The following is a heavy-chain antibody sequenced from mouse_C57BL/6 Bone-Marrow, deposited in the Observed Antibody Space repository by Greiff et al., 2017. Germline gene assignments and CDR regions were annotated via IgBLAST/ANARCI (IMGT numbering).Heavy chain of an antibody. V-gene: IGHV1-80*01. Sequence: QVQPKESGAELVKPGASVKISCKASGYAFRCYWLNWVKQRPGKGLEWIGQIYPGDGDTNLNGKFKGKATLIADKSSSTAYMQLSSLTYEGSAVYFCAREGVFDYWGQGTTLTVSS. CDR1: GYAFRCYW. J-gene: IGHJ2*01. CDR2: IYPGDGDT. CDR3: AREGVFDY.